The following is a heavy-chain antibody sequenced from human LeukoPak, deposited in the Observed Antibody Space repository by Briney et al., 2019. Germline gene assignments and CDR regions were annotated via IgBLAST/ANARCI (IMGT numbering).Heavy chain of an antibody. J-gene: IGHJ4*02. D-gene: IGHD1-26*01. CDR1: GGTFSSYA. CDR3: ARDGGATTNFDY. Sequence: SVKVSCKASGGTFSSYAISWVRQAPGQGLEWMGGIIPIFGTANYAQKFQGRVTVTADESTSTAYMELSSLRSEDTAVYYCARDGGATTNFDYWGQGTLVTVSS. CDR2: IIPIFGTA. V-gene: IGHV1-69*13.